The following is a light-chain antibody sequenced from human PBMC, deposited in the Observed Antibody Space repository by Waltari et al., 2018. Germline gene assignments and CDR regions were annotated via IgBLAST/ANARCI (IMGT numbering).Light chain of an antibody. Sequence: QLVLTQSPSASASLGASVKLTCTLSSGHSSNVIAWLQQQPEKGPRYLMKVNSDGSHNKGDGIPDRFSGSSSGAERYLTISSLQSEDEADYYCQTGGHGTWVVGGGTNLTVL. CDR2: VNSDGSH. V-gene: IGLV4-69*01. J-gene: IGLJ3*02. CDR3: QTGGHGTWV. CDR1: SGHSSNV.